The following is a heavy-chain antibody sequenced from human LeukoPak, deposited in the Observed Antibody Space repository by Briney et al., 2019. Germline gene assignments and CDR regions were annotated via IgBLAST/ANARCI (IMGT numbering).Heavy chain of an antibody. D-gene: IGHD3-3*01. CDR1: GGSFSDYY. V-gene: IGHV4-34*01. CDR3: ARIYDFWSGYYNYYYMDV. J-gene: IGHJ6*03. CDR2: INHGGST. Sequence: PSETLSLTCAVYGGSFSDYYWTWIRQPPGKGLEWIGEINHGGSTNYNPSLKSRVTISVDTSKNQFSLKLSSVTAADTAVYYCARIYDFWSGYYNYYYMDVWGKGTTVTVSS.